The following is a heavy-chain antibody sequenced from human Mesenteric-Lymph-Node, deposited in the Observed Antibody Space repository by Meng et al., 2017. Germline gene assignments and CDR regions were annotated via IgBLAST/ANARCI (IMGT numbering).Heavy chain of an antibody. J-gene: IGHJ4*02. Sequence: SETLSLTCAVSGGSISSSNWWSWVRQPPGKGLEWIGEIYHSGSTNYNPSLKSRVTISVDKSKNQFSLKLSSVTAADTAVYYCARGEEGGAYYFDYWGQGTPVTVSS. CDR2: IYHSGST. D-gene: IGHD1-26*01. V-gene: IGHV4-4*02. CDR1: GGSISSSNW. CDR3: ARGEEGGAYYFDY.